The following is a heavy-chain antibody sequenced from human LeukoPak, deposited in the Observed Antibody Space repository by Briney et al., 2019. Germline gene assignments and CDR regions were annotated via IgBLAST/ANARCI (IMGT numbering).Heavy chain of an antibody. CDR1: GFPFSNYW. CDR3: ARIGYSSSSFDY. D-gene: IGHD2-15*01. CDR2: IKQDGSVK. Sequence: GGSLRLSCVASGFPFSNYWMSWVRQAPGRGLEWVANIKQDGSVKYYVDSVKGRFTISRDNAKNSVYLQMNSLRAEDTALYYCARIGYSSSSFDYWGQGTLVTVSS. J-gene: IGHJ4*02. V-gene: IGHV3-7*01.